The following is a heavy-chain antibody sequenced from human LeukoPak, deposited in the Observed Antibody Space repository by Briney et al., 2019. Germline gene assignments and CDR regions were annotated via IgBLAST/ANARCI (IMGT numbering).Heavy chain of an antibody. D-gene: IGHD1-26*01. V-gene: IGHV3-23*01. CDR2: ISGSGGST. Sequence: PGGSLRLSCAASGFTFSTYAMSWVRQAPGKGLEWVSAISGSGGSTYYADSVKGRFTISRDNSKNTLYLQMDRLRAKDTAVYYCAKDNGGSRIDDAFDIWGQGTMVTVSS. CDR1: GFTFSTYA. J-gene: IGHJ3*02. CDR3: AKDNGGSRIDDAFDI.